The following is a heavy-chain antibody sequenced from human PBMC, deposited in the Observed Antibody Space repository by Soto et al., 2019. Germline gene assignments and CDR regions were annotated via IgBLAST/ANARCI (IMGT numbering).Heavy chain of an antibody. J-gene: IGHJ3*02. CDR2: IVVGSGNT. V-gene: IGHV1-58*02. CDR1: GFTFTSTA. D-gene: IGHD3-10*01. Sequence: SVKLSCTASGFTFTSTAMQRARQARGQRLEWIGWIVVGSGNTNYAQKFQERVTITRDMSTSTAYMELSRLRSEATAVYHCAARYYYGSGTGAFDIWGHGTMVTVSS. CDR3: AARYYYGSGTGAFDI.